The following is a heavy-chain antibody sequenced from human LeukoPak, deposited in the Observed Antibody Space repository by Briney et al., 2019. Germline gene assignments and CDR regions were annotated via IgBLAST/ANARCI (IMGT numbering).Heavy chain of an antibody. J-gene: IGHJ4*02. CDR3: ASDLLVGATQVGYFDY. V-gene: IGHV3-30*04. Sequence: GGSLSLSCAASGFTFSSYAMHWVRQAPGKGLEWVAVISYDGSNKYYADSVKGRFTISRDNSKNTLYLQMNSLRAEDTAVYYCASDLLVGATQVGYFDYWGQGTLVTVSS. CDR2: ISYDGSNK. D-gene: IGHD1-26*01. CDR1: GFTFSSYA.